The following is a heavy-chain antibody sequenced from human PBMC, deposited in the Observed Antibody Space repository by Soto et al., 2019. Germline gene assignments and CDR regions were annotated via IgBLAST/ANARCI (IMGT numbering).Heavy chain of an antibody. CDR3: ARDSLLPTVTPGYYFDY. Sequence: QVQLQESGPGLVKPSQTLSLTCTVSGGSISSGDYYWGWIRQPPGKGLEWIGYIYYSGSTYYNPSLKSRVTISVDTSKTQFSLNLSSVTAADTAVYYCARDSLLPTVTPGYYFDYWGQGTLVTVSS. CDR1: GGSISSGDYY. J-gene: IGHJ4*02. V-gene: IGHV4-30-4*01. D-gene: IGHD4-17*01. CDR2: IYYSGST.